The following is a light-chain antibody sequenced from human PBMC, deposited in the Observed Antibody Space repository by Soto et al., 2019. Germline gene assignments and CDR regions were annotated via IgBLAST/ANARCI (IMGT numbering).Light chain of an antibody. Sequence: ALTQPASVSGSPGQSITIPCTGSNDDIGLYNYVSWYQHHPGKAPKLMIYEVDNRPSGVSNRFSASKSGDTASLTISGLHTEDEADYYCSSFTRSRTIIFGGGTQLTVL. J-gene: IGLJ2*01. V-gene: IGLV2-14*01. CDR3: SSFTRSRTII. CDR2: EVD. CDR1: NDDIGLYNY.